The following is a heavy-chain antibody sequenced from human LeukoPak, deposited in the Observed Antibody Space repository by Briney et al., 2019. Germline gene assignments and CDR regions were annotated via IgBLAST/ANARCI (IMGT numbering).Heavy chain of an antibody. V-gene: IGHV3-23*01. CDR3: AKDSRAVAGTGAFGAFDI. CDR1: GFTFSSYA. CDR2: MSGSGGST. J-gene: IGHJ3*02. D-gene: IGHD6-19*01. Sequence: PGGSLRLSCAASGFTFSSYAMSWVRQAPGNGLEGVSAMSGSGGSTYYADSVKGRFTISRDNSKNTLYLQMNSLRAEDTAVYYCAKDSRAVAGTGAFGAFDIWGQGTMVTVSS.